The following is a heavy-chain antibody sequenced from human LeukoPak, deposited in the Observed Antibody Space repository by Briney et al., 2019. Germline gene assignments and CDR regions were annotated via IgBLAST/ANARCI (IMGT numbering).Heavy chain of an antibody. V-gene: IGHV3-23*01. CDR3: AKDGGVWFGESNDY. CDR1: GFTFSSYG. Sequence: PGGTLRLSCAASGFTFSSYGMSWVRQAPGKGLEWVSAISGSGGSTYYADFVKGRFTISRDNFKNTLYLQMNSLRAEDTAVYYCAKDGGVWFGESNDYWGQGTLVTVSS. CDR2: ISGSGGST. D-gene: IGHD3-10*01. J-gene: IGHJ4*02.